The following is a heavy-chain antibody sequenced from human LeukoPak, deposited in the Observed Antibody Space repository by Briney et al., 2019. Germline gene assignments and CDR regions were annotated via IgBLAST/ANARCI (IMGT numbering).Heavy chain of an antibody. CDR1: GFTFSSYS. V-gene: IGHV3-21*01. CDR3: ARDGNVDTAMVTTRPPDY. D-gene: IGHD5-18*01. J-gene: IGHJ4*02. CDR2: ISSSSSSYI. Sequence: PGGSLRLSCAASGFTFSSYSMNWVRQAPGKGLEWVSSISSSSSSYIYYADSVKGRFTISRDNAKNSLYLQMNSLRAEDTAVYYCARDGNVDTAMVTTRPPDYWGQGTLVTVPS.